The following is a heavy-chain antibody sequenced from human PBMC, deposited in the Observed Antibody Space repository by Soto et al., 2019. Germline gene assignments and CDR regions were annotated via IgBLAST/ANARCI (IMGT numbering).Heavy chain of an antibody. D-gene: IGHD2-15*01. Sequence: PSETLSLTCTVSGGSVSSGSYYWSWIRQPPGKGLEWIGYIYYSGSTNYNPSLKSRVTISVDTSKNQFSLKLSSVTAADTAVYYCAREVVAAPRPNFIWGQGPLVTVSS. CDR3: AREVVAAPRPNFI. V-gene: IGHV4-61*01. J-gene: IGHJ1*01. CDR2: IYYSGST. CDR1: GGSVSSGSYY.